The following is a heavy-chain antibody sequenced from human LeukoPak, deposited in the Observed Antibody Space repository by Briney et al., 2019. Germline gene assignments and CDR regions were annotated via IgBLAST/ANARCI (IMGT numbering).Heavy chain of an antibody. D-gene: IGHD2-15*01. CDR2: INHSGST. CDR1: GGSFSGYY. Sequence: SETLSLTCAVYGGSFSGYYWSWIRQPPGKGLEWIGEINHSGSTNYNPSLKSRVTISVDTSKNQFSLKLSSVTAADTAVYYYARGGGCSGGSCYSGPGGYWGQGTLVTVSS. J-gene: IGHJ4*02. V-gene: IGHV4-34*01. CDR3: ARGGGCSGGSCYSGPGGY.